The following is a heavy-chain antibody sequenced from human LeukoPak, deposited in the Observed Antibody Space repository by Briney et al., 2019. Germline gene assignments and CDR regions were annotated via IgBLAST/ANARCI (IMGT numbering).Heavy chain of an antibody. CDR3: VKDWRDESNCGGDCLQY. V-gene: IGHV3-23*01. CDR1: GFTFSSYS. Sequence: GGSLRLSCVASGFTFSSYSMTWVRQAPGKGLDWVSSISVSGGGTYYADSVRGRFTISRDNSKNTLYLHMNSLRAEDTAVYYCVKDWRDESNCGGDCLQYWGQGTLVTVSS. J-gene: IGHJ4*02. CDR2: ISVSGGGT. D-gene: IGHD2-21*02.